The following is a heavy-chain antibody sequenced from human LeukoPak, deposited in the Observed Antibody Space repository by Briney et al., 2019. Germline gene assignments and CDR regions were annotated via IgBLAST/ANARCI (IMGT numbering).Heavy chain of an antibody. J-gene: IGHJ4*02. CDR2: ITPNSGGT. D-gene: IGHD3-16*01. CDR3: ARVGPGYYDYVWGSCDY. CDR1: GYTFTDYY. V-gene: IGHV1-2*02. Sequence: ASVRVSCKASGYTFTDYYIHWVRQAPGQGLEWMGWITPNSGGTNYAQKFQDRVTMTRDTSITTASMELSRLRSDDTAVYYCARVGPGYYDYVWGSCDYWGQGTLVTVSS.